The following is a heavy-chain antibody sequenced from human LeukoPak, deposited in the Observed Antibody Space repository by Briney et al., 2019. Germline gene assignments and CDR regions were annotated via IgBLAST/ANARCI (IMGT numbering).Heavy chain of an antibody. Sequence: SETLSLTCRASVGSISSYYWSWIRQPPGKGLEWIGYIYYSGSTNYNPSLKSRVTISIDTSKNQFSLKLSSVTAADTAMYYCASHYGSGFDSWGQGTLVTVSS. V-gene: IGHV4-59*01. CDR2: IYYSGST. CDR3: ASHYGSGFDS. J-gene: IGHJ4*02. D-gene: IGHD3-10*01. CDR1: VGSISSYY.